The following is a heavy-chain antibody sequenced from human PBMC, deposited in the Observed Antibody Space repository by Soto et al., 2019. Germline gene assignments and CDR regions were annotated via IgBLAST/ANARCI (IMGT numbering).Heavy chain of an antibody. CDR3: AKDPYSSVLYYFDY. J-gene: IGHJ4*02. Sequence: GGSLRLSCAALGFTFSSYEMNWVRQAPGKGLEWVSYISSGGSTYYADSVKGRFTISRDNSKNTLYLQMNSLRAEDTAVYYCAKDPYSSVLYYFDYWGQGTLVTVSS. D-gene: IGHD6-19*01. V-gene: IGHV3-23*01. CDR2: ISSGGST. CDR1: GFTFSSYE.